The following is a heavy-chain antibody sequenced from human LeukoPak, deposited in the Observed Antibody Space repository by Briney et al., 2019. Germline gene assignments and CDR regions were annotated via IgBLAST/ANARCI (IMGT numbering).Heavy chain of an antibody. D-gene: IGHD2-21*02. J-gene: IGHJ6*03. CDR2: ISSSGSTI. CDR3: ARDFAAYYGGDCRAYYMDV. CDR1: GFTFSDYY. Sequence: PGGSLRLSCAASGFTFSDYYMSWIRQAPGKGLERVSYISSSGSTIYYADSVKGRFTISRDNAKNSLYLQMNSLRAEDTAVYYCARDFAAYYGGDCRAYYMDVWAKGPRSPSP. V-gene: IGHV3-11*01.